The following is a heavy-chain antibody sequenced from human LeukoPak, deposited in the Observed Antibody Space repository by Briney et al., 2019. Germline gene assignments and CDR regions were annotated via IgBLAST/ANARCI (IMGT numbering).Heavy chain of an antibody. D-gene: IGHD2-15*01. Sequence: GGSLRLSCTTSGFTFGNFPITWVRQAPGKGLEWVGYIRAKDYGGTTEYAAAVKGGFTISRDDSKGIGYLQMNDLQTDDTGVYYCTRGSGRFEYWGQGTLVTVSS. V-gene: IGHV3-49*02. CDR1: GFTFGNFP. CDR3: TRGSGRFEY. J-gene: IGHJ4*02. CDR2: IRAKDYGGTT.